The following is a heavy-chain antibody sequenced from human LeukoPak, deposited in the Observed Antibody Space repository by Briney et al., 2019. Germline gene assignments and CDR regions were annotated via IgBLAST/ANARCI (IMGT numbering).Heavy chain of an antibody. CDR1: GFTFRTYW. CDR2: INTEGSST. J-gene: IGHJ5*02. CDR3: AKGGWAVSP. V-gene: IGHV3-74*01. D-gene: IGHD6-19*01. Sequence: GGSLRLSCAASGFTFRTYWMHWVRHAPGKGLMWVSRINTEGSSTSYADSVKGRFTISRDNAKNTLYLQMNSLRAEDTAMYYCAKGGWAVSPWGQGTLVTVSS.